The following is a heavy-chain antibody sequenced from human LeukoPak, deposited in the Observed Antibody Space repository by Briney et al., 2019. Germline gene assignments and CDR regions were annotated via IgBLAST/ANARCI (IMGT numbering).Heavy chain of an antibody. CDR3: TRAPSEIGGYYPEYFRH. CDR2: IKSDGTT. Sequence: QPGGSLRVSCAASGFTFSMYWMHWVRQPPGEGLVWVSRIKSDGTTDYADSVKGRFTISRDNAKNTVSLQMNSLRPEDTGVYYCTRAPSEIGGYYPEYFRHWGQGTLVTVSS. V-gene: IGHV3-74*01. CDR1: GFTFSMYW. D-gene: IGHD3-22*01. J-gene: IGHJ1*01.